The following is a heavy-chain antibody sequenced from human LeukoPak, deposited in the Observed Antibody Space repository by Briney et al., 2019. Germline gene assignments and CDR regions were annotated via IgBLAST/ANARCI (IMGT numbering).Heavy chain of an antibody. CDR2: IRYDGSNE. V-gene: IGHV3-30*02. Sequence: GGSLRLSCAASGFTFNGYGVHWVRQAPGKGLDWVAFIRYDGSNEFYADSVKGRFTISRDNSKNTLYLQMNSLRPEDTAVYYCAKESRPSPRPDFDYWGQGTLVTVSS. J-gene: IGHJ4*02. D-gene: IGHD6-6*01. CDR1: GFTFNGYG. CDR3: AKESRPSPRPDFDY.